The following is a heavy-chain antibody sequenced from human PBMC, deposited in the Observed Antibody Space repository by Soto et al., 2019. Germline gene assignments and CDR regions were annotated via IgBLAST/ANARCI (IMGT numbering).Heavy chain of an antibody. Sequence: SQTLSLTCAMSGDSVSGNSAALNWIRQSPSRGLEWLGRTYYRSKWYNDYAVSVKSRITINPDTSKNQFSLQLNSVTPEDTAVYYCARDDDAALDAFDIWGQGTMVTVSS. CDR3: ARDDDAALDAFDI. CDR2: TYYRSKWYN. CDR1: GDSVSGNSAA. V-gene: IGHV6-1*01. D-gene: IGHD6-25*01. J-gene: IGHJ3*02.